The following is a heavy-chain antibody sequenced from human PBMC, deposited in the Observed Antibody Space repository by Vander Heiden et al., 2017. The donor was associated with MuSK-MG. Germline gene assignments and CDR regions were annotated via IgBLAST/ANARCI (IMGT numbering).Heavy chain of an antibody. Sequence: QVQLQPWGAGLLKPSETLSLTCAVYGGSFSGYYWSWIRQPPGKGLEWIGEINHSGSTNYNPSLKSRVTISVDTSKNQFSLKLSSVTAADTAVYYCARRKFFDYWGQGTLVTVSS. CDR1: GGSFSGYY. CDR2: INHSGST. J-gene: IGHJ4*02. CDR3: ARRKFFDY. V-gene: IGHV4-34*01.